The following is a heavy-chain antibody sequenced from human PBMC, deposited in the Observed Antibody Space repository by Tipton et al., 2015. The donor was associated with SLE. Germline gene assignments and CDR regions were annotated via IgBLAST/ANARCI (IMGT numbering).Heavy chain of an antibody. CDR2: IYYSGST. J-gene: IGHJ3*02. V-gene: IGHV4-59*11. CDR3: AREGRRDFGAPGAFDI. Sequence: TLSLTCTVSGASISSHYWSWIRQPPGKGLEWIGYIYYSGSTNYNPSLKSRVTISVDTSKNQFSLKLSSVTAADTAVYYCAREGRRDFGAPGAFDIWGQGTMVTVSS. D-gene: IGHD3-16*01. CDR1: GASISSHY.